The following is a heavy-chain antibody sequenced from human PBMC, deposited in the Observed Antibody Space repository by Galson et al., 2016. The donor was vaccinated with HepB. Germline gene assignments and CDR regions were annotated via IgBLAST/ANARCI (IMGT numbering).Heavy chain of an antibody. Sequence: SLRLSCAASGFTFSGSAMHWVRQASGKGLDWVGRIRSKANSYATAYASSVKGRFTISRDDSKNTAYLQMDSLQTEDTAVYYCTRDSSSWGNWYFDLWGRGTLVTVSS. V-gene: IGHV3-73*01. CDR3: TRDSSSWGNWYFDL. J-gene: IGHJ2*01. D-gene: IGHD6-13*01. CDR1: GFTFSGSA. CDR2: IRSKANSYAT.